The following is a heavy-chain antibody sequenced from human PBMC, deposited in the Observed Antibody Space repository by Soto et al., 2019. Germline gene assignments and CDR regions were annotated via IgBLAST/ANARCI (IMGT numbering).Heavy chain of an antibody. J-gene: IGHJ4*02. CDR2: TSYDGNNI. CDR1: GFRFKSFV. CDR3: ARWGTTGGFDL. D-gene: IGHD3-16*01. Sequence: QVQLVESGGGVVQPGTSLRLSCAASGFRFKSFVMHWVRQAPGKGLEWVAFTSYDGNNIDYGDSVKGRFTVSRDNSQNTLHLQIDFLRPEDTALYYCARWGTTGGFDLWGQGTLVSVYS. V-gene: IGHV3-30*19.